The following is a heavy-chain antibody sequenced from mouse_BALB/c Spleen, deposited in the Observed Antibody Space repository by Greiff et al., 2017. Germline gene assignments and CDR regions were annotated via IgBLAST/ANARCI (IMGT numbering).Heavy chain of an antibody. D-gene: IGHD4-1*01. CDR3: ARHRTGHDEWLEY. CDR2: ISSGGSYT. Sequence: EVHLLESGGDLVKPGGSLKLSCAASGFTFRSYGMSWVRQTPDKRLEWVATISSGGSYTYYPDSVKGRCTISRDNAKNTLYLQMSSLKSEDTAMYYCARHRTGHDEWLEYWGQGTSVTVSA. J-gene: IGHJ4*01. V-gene: IGHV5-6*01. CDR1: GFTFRSYG.